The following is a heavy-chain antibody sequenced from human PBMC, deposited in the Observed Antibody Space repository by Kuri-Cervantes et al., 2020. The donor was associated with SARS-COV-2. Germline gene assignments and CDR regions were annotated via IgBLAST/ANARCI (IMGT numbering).Heavy chain of an antibody. V-gene: IGHV1-2*02. CDR1: GYTFTGYY. J-gene: IGHJ5*02. Sequence: ASVKVSCKASGYTFTGYYMHWVRQAPGQGLEGMGWINPNSGGTNYAQKFQGRVTMTRDTSISTAYMELNRLRSDDTAVYYCARGPVATAGAFDPWGQGTLVTVSS. D-gene: IGHD2-2*01. CDR3: ARGPVATAGAFDP. CDR2: INPNSGGT.